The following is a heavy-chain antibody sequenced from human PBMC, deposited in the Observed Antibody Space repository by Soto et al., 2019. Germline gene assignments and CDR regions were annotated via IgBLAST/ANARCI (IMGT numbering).Heavy chain of an antibody. CDR3: ARGGHVVVVTAALDY. D-gene: IGHD2-21*02. V-gene: IGHV1-46*01. CDR2: VNPSGGHT. CDR1: GDTFTDYY. J-gene: IGHJ4*02. Sequence: QVQLMQSGAEVKKPGASVKVSCKASGDTFTDYYIHWVRQAPGQGLEWMGTVNPSGGHTTYAQHVLGRVTMTRDTSTSTLYRELTSLTSDDTAIYYCARGGHVVVVTAALDYWGQGTLVTVSS.